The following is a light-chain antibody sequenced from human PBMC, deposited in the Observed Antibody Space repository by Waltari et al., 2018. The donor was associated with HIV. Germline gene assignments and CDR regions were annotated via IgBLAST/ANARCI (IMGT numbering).Light chain of an antibody. CDR3: AAWDASLSAWV. CDR2: MNN. Sequence: QSVLTQPPSASGTPGQRVTISCSGSSSNIGSNYVYWYQQLPGTAPKLLIYMNNRRPSGVPDRFSGSKSGTSASLAISGLRSEDEADYYCAAWDASLSAWVFGGGTKLTVL. CDR1: SSNIGSNY. V-gene: IGLV1-47*01. J-gene: IGLJ3*02.